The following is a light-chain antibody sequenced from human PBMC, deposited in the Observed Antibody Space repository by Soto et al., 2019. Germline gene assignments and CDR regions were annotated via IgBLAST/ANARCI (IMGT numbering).Light chain of an antibody. V-gene: IGKV2D-29*01. CDR1: QSLPHSDGKTY. Sequence: DIVMTQTPISLSVTPGQPTSISCKSSQSLPHSDGKTYLSWYLQKPGQPPQLLISEVSNRFSGVPDRFSGSGSGTDFTLKISRVEADDVGVYYCMQSLELPRTFGQGTKVEIK. CDR2: EVS. CDR3: MQSLELPRT. J-gene: IGKJ1*01.